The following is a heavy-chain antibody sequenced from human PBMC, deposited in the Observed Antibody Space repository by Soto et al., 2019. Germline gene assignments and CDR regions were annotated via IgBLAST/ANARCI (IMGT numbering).Heavy chain of an antibody. CDR2: ITGNAGSK. J-gene: IGHJ6*02. CDR3: TKDQFSTGWYNDYYYGMDV. V-gene: IGHV3-23*01. CDR1: GFTFSRYG. Sequence: GGSMRLSCAASGFTFSRYGMSWIRQAPGKELEWVSAITGNAGSKYYADPVQGRFTISRDNSWNTMYLQMNNLRAEDTAVYYCTKDQFSTGWYNDYYYGMDVWGQGTTVTVS. D-gene: IGHD6-19*01.